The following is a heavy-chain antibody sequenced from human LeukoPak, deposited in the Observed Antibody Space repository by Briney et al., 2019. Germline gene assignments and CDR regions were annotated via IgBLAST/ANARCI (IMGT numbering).Heavy chain of an antibody. CDR3: AKFLGTKTGYYSYYGMDV. Sequence: GGSLRLSCAASGFTFSSYAMSWVRQAPGKGLEWVSAISGSGGSTYYADSVKGRFTISRDNSKNTLYLQMNSLRAEDTAVYYCAKFLGTKTGYYSYYGMDVWGQGTTVTVSS. J-gene: IGHJ6*02. D-gene: IGHD3-9*01. CDR1: GFTFSSYA. CDR2: ISGSGGST. V-gene: IGHV3-23*01.